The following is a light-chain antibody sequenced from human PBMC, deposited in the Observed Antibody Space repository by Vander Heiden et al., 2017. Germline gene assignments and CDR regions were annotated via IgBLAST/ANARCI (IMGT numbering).Light chain of an antibody. V-gene: IGKV1-5*03. J-gene: IGKJ1*01. CDR1: QSISSW. Sequence: DIQMTQSPSTLSASVGDRVTITCRASQSISSWLAWYQQKPGKAPKLLIYKASSLESGVPSRFSGSGSGTEFTLTISSLQPYDFSTYYCQQYNSYLFGQGTKVEIK. CDR2: KAS. CDR3: QQYNSYL.